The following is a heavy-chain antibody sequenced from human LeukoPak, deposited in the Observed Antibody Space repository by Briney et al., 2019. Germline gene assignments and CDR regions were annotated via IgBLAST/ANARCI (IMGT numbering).Heavy chain of an antibody. V-gene: IGHV3-30-3*01. CDR1: GFTFSSYA. CDR2: ISYDGSNK. Sequence: GRSLRLSCAASGFTFSSYAMHWVRQAPGKGLEWVAVISYDGSNKYYADSVKGRFTISRDNSKNTLYLQMNSLRAEDTAVYYCAKDLGGAAAGTNYWGQGTLVTVSS. CDR3: AKDLGGAAAGTNY. D-gene: IGHD6-13*01. J-gene: IGHJ4*02.